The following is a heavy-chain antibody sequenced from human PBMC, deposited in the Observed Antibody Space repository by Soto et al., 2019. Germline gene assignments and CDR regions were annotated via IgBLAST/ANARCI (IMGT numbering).Heavy chain of an antibody. CDR3: ARVGLLRRVDGWTNYYYYGMDV. CDR2: TYYRSKWYN. CDR1: GDSVSSNSAA. Sequence: PSQTLSLTCVISGDSVSSNSAAWNWIRQSPSRGLEWLGRTYYRSKWYNDYAVSVKSRITINPDTSKNQFSPQLNSVTPEDTAVYYCARVGLLRRVDGWTNYYYYGMDVWGQGTTVTVSS. J-gene: IGHJ6*02. D-gene: IGHD5-12*01. V-gene: IGHV6-1*01.